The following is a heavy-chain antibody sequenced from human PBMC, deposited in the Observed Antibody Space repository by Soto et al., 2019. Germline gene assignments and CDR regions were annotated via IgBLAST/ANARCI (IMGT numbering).Heavy chain of an antibody. D-gene: IGHD6-19*01. CDR2: ISSSSSYI. J-gene: IGHJ5*02. Sequence: PGGSLRLSCAASGFTFSSYSMNRVRQAPGKGLEWVSSISSSSSYIYYADSVKGRFTISRDNAKNSLYLQMNSLRAEDTAVYYCARSQYSSGWYTSRFDPWGQGTLVTVSS. V-gene: IGHV3-21*01. CDR1: GFTFSSYS. CDR3: ARSQYSSGWYTSRFDP.